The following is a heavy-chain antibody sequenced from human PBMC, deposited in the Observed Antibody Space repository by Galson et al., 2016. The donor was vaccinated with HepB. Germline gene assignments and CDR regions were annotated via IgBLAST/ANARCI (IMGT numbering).Heavy chain of an antibody. V-gene: IGHV4-31*03. CDR1: GGSISSGGYY. J-gene: IGHJ5*02. D-gene: IGHD1-26*01. CDR3: ARDIRRGGTSRHSCFDP. Sequence: TLSLTCTVSGGSISSGGYYWSWIRQHPGKGLEWIGYIYNSGRTYYNPSLKRRVTISVDTSKNQFSLKLNSVTAADTAVYYCARDIRRGGTSRHSCFDPWGQATLVTVSS. CDR2: IYNSGRT.